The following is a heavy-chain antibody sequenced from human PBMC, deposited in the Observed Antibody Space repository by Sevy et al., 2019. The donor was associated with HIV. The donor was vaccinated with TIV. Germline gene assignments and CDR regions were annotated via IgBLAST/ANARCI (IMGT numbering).Heavy chain of an antibody. CDR1: GYTFTSYA. V-gene: IGHV7-4-1*02. J-gene: IGHJ5*02. D-gene: IGHD3-10*01. CDR2: INTNTGNP. CDR3: ARGPLVRGVITWFDP. Sequence: ASVKVSCKASGYTFTSYAMNWVRQAPGQGLEWMGWINTNTGNPTYAQGFTGRFVFSLDTSVSTAYLQFSSLKAEDTAGYYCARGPLVRGVITWFDPWGQGTLVTVSS.